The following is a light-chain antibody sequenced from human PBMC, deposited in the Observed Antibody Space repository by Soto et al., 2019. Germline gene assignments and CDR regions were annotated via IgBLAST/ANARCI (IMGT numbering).Light chain of an antibody. J-gene: IGLJ2*01. Sequence: QSVLTQPASVSGSPGQSITISCTGTSSDVGSYNFVSWYQQHPGKAPKLMIYEGSKRPSGVSNRFSGSKSGNTASLTISGLQTEDEADYYCCSFVGSSTVVFGGGTQLTVL. V-gene: IGLV2-23*01. CDR1: SSDVGSYNF. CDR2: EGS. CDR3: CSFVGSSTVV.